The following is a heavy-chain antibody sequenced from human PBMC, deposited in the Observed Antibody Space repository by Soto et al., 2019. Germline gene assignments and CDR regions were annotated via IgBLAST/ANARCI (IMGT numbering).Heavy chain of an antibody. CDR3: TTTRPGKNLFDN. J-gene: IGHJ3*02. CDR2: IRSKTDGGTT. V-gene: IGHV3-15*01. D-gene: IGHD6-13*01. Sequence: EVQLVESVGGLVEHGVSLRLSCAASGITFSNAWMNWVRKAPGTGLEYIGRIRSKTDGGTTEYAVPVEGRFTVSIDASINTLYLPRSGRTTEDSAVYYWTTTRPGKNLFDNWCQGMLLTFSS. CDR1: GITFSNAW.